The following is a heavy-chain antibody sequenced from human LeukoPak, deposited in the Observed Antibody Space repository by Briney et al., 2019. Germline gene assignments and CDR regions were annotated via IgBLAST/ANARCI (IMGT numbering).Heavy chain of an antibody. CDR3: AIPSGGSYKFGYYYMDV. Sequence: KTSETLSLTCTVSGGSISSSSYYWGWIRQPPGKGLEWIGSIYYSGSTYYNLSLKSRVTISVDTSKNQFSLKLSSVTAADTAVYYCAIPSGGSYKFGYYYMDVWGKGTTVTVSS. CDR1: GGSISSSSYY. J-gene: IGHJ6*03. D-gene: IGHD5-24*01. CDR2: IYYSGST. V-gene: IGHV4-39*07.